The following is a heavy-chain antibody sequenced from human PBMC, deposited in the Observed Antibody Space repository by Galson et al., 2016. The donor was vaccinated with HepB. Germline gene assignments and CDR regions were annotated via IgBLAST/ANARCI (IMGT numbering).Heavy chain of an antibody. Sequence: PALVKPTQTLTLTCTFSGVSLTTHGERVTWIRQAPGKALEWLARIDWDDDKYYSSSLRTRLTISKDTSRNHVVLTMTNMDPVDTATYYCARISTTYNHFDDWGPGILVTVSA. CDR3: ARISTTYNHFDD. CDR1: GVSLTTHGER. V-gene: IGHV2-70*04. CDR2: IDWDDDK. D-gene: IGHD1-1*01. J-gene: IGHJ4*02.